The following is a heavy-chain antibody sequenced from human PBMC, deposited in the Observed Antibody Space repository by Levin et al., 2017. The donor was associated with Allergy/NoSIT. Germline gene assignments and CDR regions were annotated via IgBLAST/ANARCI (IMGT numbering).Heavy chain of an antibody. V-gene: IGHV4-59*08. CDR2: IYYSGST. D-gene: IGHD3-9*01. CDR1: GGSISSYY. CDR3: ARHSGHYDILTGSPGGWFDP. Sequence: SQTLSLTCTVSGGSISSYYWSWIRQPPGKGLEWIGYIYYSGSTNYNPSLKSRVTISVDTSKNQFSLKLSSVTAADTAVYYCARHSGHYDILTGSPGGWFDPWGQGTLVTVSS. J-gene: IGHJ5*02.